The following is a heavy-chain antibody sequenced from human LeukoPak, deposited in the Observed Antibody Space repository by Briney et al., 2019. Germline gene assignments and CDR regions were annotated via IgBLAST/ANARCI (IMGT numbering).Heavy chain of an antibody. D-gene: IGHD2-15*01. CDR1: GFTFSSSA. CDR3: AKDPCSGGHCYGSYDY. J-gene: IGHJ4*02. CDR2: ISGSGGHI. V-gene: IGHV3-23*01. Sequence: PGGSLRLSCAASGFTFSSSAMSWVRQAPGKGLEWVSAISGSGGHIDYADSLKGRFTISRDNSKNTLYLQINNLRVEDTAVYYCAKDPCSGGHCYGSYDYWGQGTLVTVSS.